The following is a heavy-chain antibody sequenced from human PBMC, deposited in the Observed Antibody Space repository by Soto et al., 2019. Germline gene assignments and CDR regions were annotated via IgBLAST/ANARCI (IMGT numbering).Heavy chain of an antibody. CDR2: IYYSGST. CDR3: ARANHRYYDILTGYSNWFDP. D-gene: IGHD3-9*01. J-gene: IGHJ5*02. V-gene: IGHV4-61*08. CDR1: GGSISSNDYY. Sequence: PSETLSLTCTVSGGSISSNDYYWSWIRQPPGKGLEWIGYIYYSGSTNYNPSLKSRVTISVDTSKNQFSLKLSSVTAADTAVYYCARANHRYYDILTGYSNWFDPWGQGTLVSVSS.